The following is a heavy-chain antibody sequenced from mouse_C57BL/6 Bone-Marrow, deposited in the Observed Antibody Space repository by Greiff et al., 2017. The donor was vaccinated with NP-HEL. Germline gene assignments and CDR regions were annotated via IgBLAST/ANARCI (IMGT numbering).Heavy chain of an antibody. Sequence: QVHVKQSGAELARPGASVKLSCKASGYTFTSYGISWVKQRTGQGLEWIGEIYPRSGNTYYNEKFKGKATLTADKSSSTAYMELRSLTSEDSAVYFCARRRGDYFDYWGQGTTLTVSS. CDR2: IYPRSGNT. V-gene: IGHV1-81*01. J-gene: IGHJ2*01. CDR3: ARRRGDYFDY. CDR1: GYTFTSYG.